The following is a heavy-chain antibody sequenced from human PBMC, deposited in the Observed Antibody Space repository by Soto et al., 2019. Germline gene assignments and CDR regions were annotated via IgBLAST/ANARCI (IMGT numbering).Heavy chain of an antibody. Sequence: QVQLVESGGGVVQPGTSLRLSCAASGFSLSNYGMHWVRQAPGKGLEWVAVIWNDGSNKYNADGVKGRFTISRDNSKNTLYLEMNNLRAEDRAVYYSARDWETLPAGLDYWGRGTLVTVSS. CDR2: IWNDGSNK. J-gene: IGHJ4*02. CDR3: ARDWETLPAGLDY. CDR1: GFSLSNYG. V-gene: IGHV3-33*01. D-gene: IGHD1-26*01.